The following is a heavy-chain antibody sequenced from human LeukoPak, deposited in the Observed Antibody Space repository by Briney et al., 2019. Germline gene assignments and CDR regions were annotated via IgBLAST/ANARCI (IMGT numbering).Heavy chain of an antibody. D-gene: IGHD4/OR15-4a*01. CDR2: ITGSAART. Sequence: GGSLRLSCAASGFTLSHYAMSWVRQAPGKGLEWVSSITGSAARTYYADSVKGRFTISRDNSKNTLYLQMSSLRAEDTALYYCAKHYGATSTWFDPWGLGTLVTVSS. CDR3: AKHYGATSTWFDP. V-gene: IGHV3-23*01. CDR1: GFTLSHYA. J-gene: IGHJ5*02.